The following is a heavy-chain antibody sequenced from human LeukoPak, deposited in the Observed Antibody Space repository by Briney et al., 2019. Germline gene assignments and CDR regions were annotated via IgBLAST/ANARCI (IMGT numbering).Heavy chain of an antibody. Sequence: GASLQISCKGSGSTFTSYWIAWVRPLPGKGLEWRGIIYPGDSETRYSPSFQGQVTISADKSISIAYLQWSSLKASDTAMYYCARLYYCDSSGYYSPFDYWGQGTLVTVSS. CDR1: GSTFTSYW. CDR3: ARLYYCDSSGYYSPFDY. J-gene: IGHJ4*02. V-gene: IGHV5-51*01. D-gene: IGHD3-22*01. CDR2: IYPGDSET.